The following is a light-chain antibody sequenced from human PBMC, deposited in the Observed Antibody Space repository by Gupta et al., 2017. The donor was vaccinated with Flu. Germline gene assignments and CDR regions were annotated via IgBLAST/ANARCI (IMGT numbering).Light chain of an antibody. CDR3: QQFGSSSGIT. V-gene: IGKV3-20*01. CDR2: GAS. CDR1: QTISDSY. Sequence: TATLSCRASQTISDSYSAWYQQKPGQAPRLLIFGASIRATGVPDRFSGSGSGTNFTLTISRLEPEDFVLYYCQQFGSSSGITFGQGTRLEIK. J-gene: IGKJ5*01.